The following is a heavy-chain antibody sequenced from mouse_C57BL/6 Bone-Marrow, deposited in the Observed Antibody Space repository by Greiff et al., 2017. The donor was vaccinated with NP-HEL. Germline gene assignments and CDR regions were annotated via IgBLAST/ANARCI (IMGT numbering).Heavy chain of an antibody. D-gene: IGHD3-1*01. V-gene: IGHV1-18*01. CDR1: GYTFTDYN. CDR2: INPNNGGT. Sequence: EVQLQQSGPELVKSGASVKIPCKASGYTFTDYNMDWVKQSHGKSLEWIGDINPNNGGTIYNQKFKGKATLTVDKSSSTAYMELRSLTSEDTAVYYCAVGATPAWFAYWGQGTLVTVSA. CDR3: AVGATPAWFAY. J-gene: IGHJ3*01.